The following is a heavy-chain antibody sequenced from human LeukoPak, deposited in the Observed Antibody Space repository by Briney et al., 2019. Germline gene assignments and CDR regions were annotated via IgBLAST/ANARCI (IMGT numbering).Heavy chain of an antibody. CDR2: IDISGST. Sequence: SETLSLTCTVSGGSISGYYWAWIRQPAGKGLEWIGRIDISGSTNNNPSLRSRLTMTVDTSKNQFSLKLRSVTAADTAVYYCARDKGTYCSNAVCQTRWFDPWGQGTLVTVSS. CDR3: ARDKGTYCSNAVCQTRWFDP. D-gene: IGHD2-8*01. J-gene: IGHJ5*02. V-gene: IGHV4-4*07. CDR1: GGSISGYY.